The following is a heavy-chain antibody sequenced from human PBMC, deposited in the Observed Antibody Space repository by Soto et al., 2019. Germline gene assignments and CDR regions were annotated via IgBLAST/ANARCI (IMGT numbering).Heavy chain of an antibody. CDR1: GFTFSSYG. D-gene: IGHD5-12*01. Sequence: GGSLRLSCASSGFTFSSYGMHWVRQAPGKGLEWVAVISYDGSNKYYADSVKGRFTISRDNSKNTLYLQMNSLRAEDTAVYYCANRGFPNYYYYCMDVWGRGTTVTVSS. CDR2: ISYDGSNK. CDR3: ANRGFPNYYYYCMDV. V-gene: IGHV3-30*18. J-gene: IGHJ6*03.